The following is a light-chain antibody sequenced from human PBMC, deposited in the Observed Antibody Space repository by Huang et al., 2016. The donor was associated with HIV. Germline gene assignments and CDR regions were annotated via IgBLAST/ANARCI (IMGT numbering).Light chain of an antibody. CDR3: QQYKDWPPYT. Sequence: EIVMTQSPATLSVSPGERATLSCRSSQSVGSNLAWYQKKPGQGPRLLLYGASTRASGIPARFSGSGSGTEFTLTISSLQSEDFAVYYCQQYKDWPPYTFGQGTKLDIK. CDR1: QSVGSN. CDR2: GAS. V-gene: IGKV3-15*01. J-gene: IGKJ2*01.